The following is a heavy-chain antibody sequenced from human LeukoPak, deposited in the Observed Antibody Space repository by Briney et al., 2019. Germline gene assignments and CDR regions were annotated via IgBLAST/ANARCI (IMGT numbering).Heavy chain of an antibody. J-gene: IGHJ5*02. CDR2: INHSGST. D-gene: IGHD2-2*01. CDR3: ARSPVVVPAAIHWFDP. V-gene: IGHV4-34*01. CDR1: GGSFSGYY. Sequence: SETPFLTCAVYGGSFSGYYWSWIRQPPGKGLEWIGEINHSGSTNSNPSLNSRVNISIDTSKNHFSLKLSPVTAADTAVYYGARSPVVVPAAIHWFDPWGQGTLVTVSS.